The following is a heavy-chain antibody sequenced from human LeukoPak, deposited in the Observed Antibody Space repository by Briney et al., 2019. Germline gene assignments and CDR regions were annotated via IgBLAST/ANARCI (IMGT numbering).Heavy chain of an antibody. V-gene: IGHV3-23*01. CDR3: AKQMGDSGVVTGLDY. Sequence: GASLRLSCAASGLTFSNYAVTWVRQAPGKGLEWVSSISASGHSTYYADSVKGRFTVSRDNSKNTVYLQMNSLRAEDTAVYYCAKQMGDSGVVTGLDYWGHGTLVTVSS. CDR1: GLTFSNYA. J-gene: IGHJ4*01. D-gene: IGHD3-3*01. CDR2: ISASGHST.